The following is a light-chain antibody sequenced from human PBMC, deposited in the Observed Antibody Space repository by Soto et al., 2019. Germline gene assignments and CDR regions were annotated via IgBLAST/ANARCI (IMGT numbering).Light chain of an antibody. CDR2: QTS. J-gene: IGKJ1*01. CDR3: HQRQSWPRT. CDR1: QSVSSSY. V-gene: IGKV3D-20*02. Sequence: EIVLTQSPGTLSLSPGERTTLSCRASQSVSSSYLAWYQHRPGQAPRLLIYQTSIRAAGIPARVSASGSGTDFTLTISDVQPEDFALYYCHQRQSWPRTFGQGTKVDIK.